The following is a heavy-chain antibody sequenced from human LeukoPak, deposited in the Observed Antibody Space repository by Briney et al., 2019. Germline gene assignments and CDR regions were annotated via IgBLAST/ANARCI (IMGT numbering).Heavy chain of an antibody. CDR2: IYYSGST. CDR3: ARRGARGYSYGYRYYFDY. Sequence: SETLSLTCTVSGGSISSYYWSWIRQPPGKGLEWIGYIYYSGSTNYNPSLKSRVTISVDTSKNQFSLKLSSVTAADTAVYYCARRGARGYSYGYRYYFDYWGQGTLVTVSS. D-gene: IGHD5-18*01. J-gene: IGHJ4*02. V-gene: IGHV4-59*12. CDR1: GGSISSYY.